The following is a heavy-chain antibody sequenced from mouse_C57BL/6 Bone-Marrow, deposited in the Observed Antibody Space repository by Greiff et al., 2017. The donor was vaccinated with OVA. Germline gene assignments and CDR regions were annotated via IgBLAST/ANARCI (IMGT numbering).Heavy chain of an antibody. Sequence: QVQLQQPGAELVRPGTSVKLSCKASGYTFTSYWMHWVKQRPGQGLEWIGVIDPSDSYTNYTQKFKGKATLTVDTSSSTAYMQLSSLTSEDSAVYYCARGSCRYWGQGTTLTVSS. J-gene: IGHJ2*01. CDR3: ARGSCRY. V-gene: IGHV1-59*01. CDR1: GYTFTSYW. CDR2: IDPSDSYT.